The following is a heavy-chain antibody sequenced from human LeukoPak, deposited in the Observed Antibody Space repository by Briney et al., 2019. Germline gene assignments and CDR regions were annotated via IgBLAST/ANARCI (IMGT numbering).Heavy chain of an antibody. D-gene: IGHD4-17*01. V-gene: IGHV4-59*12. CDR1: GGSISSYY. CDR3: ARVEDYALKD. J-gene: IGHJ4*02. Sequence: PSETLSLTCTVSGGSISSYYWSWIRQPPGKGLEWIGYIYYSGNTNYNPSLNSRVTMSVDTSKNQFSLRLSSVTAADAAVYYCARVEDYALKDWGQGTLVTVSS. CDR2: IYYSGNT.